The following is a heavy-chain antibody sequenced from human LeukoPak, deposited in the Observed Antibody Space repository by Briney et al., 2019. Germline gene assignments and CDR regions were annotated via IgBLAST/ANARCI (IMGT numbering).Heavy chain of an antibody. CDR3: AREPTYSSSWYTSCDY. J-gene: IGHJ4*02. CDR2: ISSSSSYI. Sequence: PSETLSLTCAVYGGSFSGYYWSWVRQPPGKGLEWVSPISSSSSYIYYADSVKGRFTISRDNARNSLYLQMNSLRAEDTAVYYCAREPTYSSSWYTSCDYWGQGTLVTVSP. CDR1: GGSFSGYY. D-gene: IGHD6-13*01. V-gene: IGHV3-21*01.